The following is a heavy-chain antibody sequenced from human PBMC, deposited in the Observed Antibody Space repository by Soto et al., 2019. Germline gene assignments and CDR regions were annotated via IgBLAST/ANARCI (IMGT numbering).Heavy chain of an antibody. V-gene: IGHV3-23*01. CDR1: GFPFSSYA. CDR2: ISGSGDRT. Sequence: GGSKRLSCAASGFPFSSYAMSWVRQAPGKGLEWVSTISGSGDRTYYADSVKGRFTISRDNSKNTLYLQMTSLRVEDTAVYYCARLWFGEETPYWGQGTLVTVSS. J-gene: IGHJ4*02. CDR3: ARLWFGEETPY. D-gene: IGHD3-10*01.